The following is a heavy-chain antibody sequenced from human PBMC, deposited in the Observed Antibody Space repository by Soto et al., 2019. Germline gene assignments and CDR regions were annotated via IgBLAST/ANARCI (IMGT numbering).Heavy chain of an antibody. CDR2: TILELGTS. CDR1: GGFNNYA. Sequence: QVQLMQSGAAVKKPGSSVQVSCKASGGFNNYAIRWVRQAPGQGLEWMGVTILELGTSNYAQRFQCRVTITVDKAANTAYLNLTTLSSEDTARYFCARTSMTRIDYWGQGTLVTVSS. J-gene: IGHJ4*02. V-gene: IGHV1-69*06. D-gene: IGHD4-17*01. CDR3: ARTSMTRIDY.